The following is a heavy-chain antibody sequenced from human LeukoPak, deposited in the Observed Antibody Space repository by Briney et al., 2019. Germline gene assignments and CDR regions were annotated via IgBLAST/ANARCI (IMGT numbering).Heavy chain of an antibody. V-gene: IGHV3-7*03. J-gene: IGHJ3*02. CDR1: GFTFSSYL. CDR3: ARDRRGFYAFDI. Sequence: PGGSLRLPCAASGFTFSSYLMSWVRQAPGKGLEWVANIKQDGSEKYYVDSVKGRFTISRDNAKNSLYLQMNSLRAEDTAVYYCARDRRGFYAFDIWGQGTMVTVSS. CDR2: IKQDGSEK. D-gene: IGHD5-12*01.